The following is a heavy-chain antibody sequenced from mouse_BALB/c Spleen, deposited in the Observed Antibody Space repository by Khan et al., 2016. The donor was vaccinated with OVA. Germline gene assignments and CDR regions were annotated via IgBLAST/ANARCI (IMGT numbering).Heavy chain of an antibody. V-gene: IGHV3-2*02. Sequence: EVELVESGPGLVKPSQSLSLTCTVTGYSITSDYARNRIRQFPGNKLEWMGYISYSGSTIYNPSLKSRISITRDTFKNQFFLQLNSVATEDTATYYCARSIMANWGQGTTLTVSS. CDR3: ARSIMAN. J-gene: IGHJ2*01. CDR2: ISYSGST. CDR1: GYSITSDYA.